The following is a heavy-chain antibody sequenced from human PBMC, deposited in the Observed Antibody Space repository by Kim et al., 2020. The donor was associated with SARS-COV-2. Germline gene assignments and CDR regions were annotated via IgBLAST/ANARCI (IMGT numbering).Heavy chain of an antibody. J-gene: IGHJ6*03. CDR2: NK. D-gene: IGHD3-10*01. CDR3: ARGGHYYYMDV. Sequence: NKYYADSLKGRFTISRDNSKNTLYLQMNSLRAEDTAVYYCARGGHYYYMDVWGKGTTVTVSS. V-gene: IGHV3-30*01.